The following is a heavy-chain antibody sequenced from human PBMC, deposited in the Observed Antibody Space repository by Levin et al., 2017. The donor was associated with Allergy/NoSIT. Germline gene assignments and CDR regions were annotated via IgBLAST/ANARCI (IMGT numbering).Heavy chain of an antibody. CDR2: IYTSGST. CDR3: ANHSPNPAYGFSKSDAFDI. V-gene: IGHV4-4*07. CDR1: GGSISSYY. D-gene: IGHD4-17*01. Sequence: SQTLSLPCTVSGGSISSYYWSWIRQPAGKGLEWIGRIYTSGSTNYNPSLKSRVTMSVDTSKNQFSLKLSSVTAADTAVYYCANHSPNPAYGFSKSDAFDIWGQGTMVTVSS. J-gene: IGHJ3*02.